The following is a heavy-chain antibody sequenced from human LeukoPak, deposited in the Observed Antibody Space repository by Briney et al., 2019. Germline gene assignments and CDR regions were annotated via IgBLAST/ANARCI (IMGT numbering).Heavy chain of an antibody. V-gene: IGHV4-39*01. CDR1: GGSISSNY. CDR2: VYYTGTT. CDR3: ARHSNYASGSTAKGLFDY. J-gene: IGHJ4*02. D-gene: IGHD3-10*01. Sequence: SETLSLTCTVSGGSISSNYWGWIRQPPGKGLEWIASVYYTGTTYYNPSLKSRVTIFVETSKNQVSLRLSSVTAADTAVYYCARHSNYASGSTAKGLFDYWGQGTLVSVSS.